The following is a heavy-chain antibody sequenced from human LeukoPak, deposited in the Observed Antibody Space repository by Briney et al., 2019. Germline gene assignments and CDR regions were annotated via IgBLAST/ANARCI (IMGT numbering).Heavy chain of an antibody. D-gene: IGHD2/OR15-2a*01. CDR1: GFTFSSYG. Sequence: GGSLRLSCAASGFTFSSYGMHWVRQAPGKGLEWVAVIWYDGSNKYYADSVKGRFTISRDNSKNTLYLHMNSLRAEDTAVYYCARDFYDLYHGMDVWGQGTTVTVSS. V-gene: IGHV3-33*01. CDR2: IWYDGSNK. CDR3: ARDFYDLYHGMDV. J-gene: IGHJ6*02.